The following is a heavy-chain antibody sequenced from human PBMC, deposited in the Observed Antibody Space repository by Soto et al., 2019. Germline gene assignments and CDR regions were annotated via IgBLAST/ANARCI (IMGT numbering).Heavy chain of an antibody. CDR2: INAGNGNT. CDR1: GYTFTNYA. Sequence: QVQLVQSGAEVKKPGASVKVSCKASGYTFTNYAMHWVRQAPGQRLEWMGWINAGNGNTKYSQKFQGRVTITRDTSASTAYKELSSLRSEDTAVYYCARGVGLYSNYVYWGQGTLVTVSS. CDR3: ARGVGLYSNYVY. D-gene: IGHD2-2*02. J-gene: IGHJ4*02. V-gene: IGHV1-3*01.